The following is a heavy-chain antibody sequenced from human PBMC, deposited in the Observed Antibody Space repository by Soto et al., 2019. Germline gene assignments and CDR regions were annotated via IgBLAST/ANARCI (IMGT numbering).Heavy chain of an antibody. CDR2: FYYSENT. CDR1: GGSISSRSYS. V-gene: IGHV4-39*07. D-gene: IGHD3-22*01. CDR3: ASTYYNASSGPFDY. J-gene: IGHJ4*02. Sequence: SETLSLTCSVSGGSISSRSYSWGWIRQPPGEGLEWIGTFYYSENTYYNPSLKSRVSISVDTSKNQFSLKLSSVTAADTAVYYCASTYYNASSGPFDYWGQGTLVTVSS.